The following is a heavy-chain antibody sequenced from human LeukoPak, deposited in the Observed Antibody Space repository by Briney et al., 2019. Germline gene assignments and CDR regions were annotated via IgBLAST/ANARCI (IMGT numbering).Heavy chain of an antibody. CDR3: ARDGSYFHLFDY. D-gene: IGHD1-26*01. J-gene: IGHJ4*02. CDR2: ISSSGSTI. CDR1: GFTISSYE. Sequence: GGSLRLSCAASGFTISSYEMNWVRQAPGKGLEWVSYISSSGSTIYYADSVKGRFTISRDNAKNSLYLQMNSLRAEDTAVYYCARDGSYFHLFDYWGQGTLVTVSS. V-gene: IGHV3-48*03.